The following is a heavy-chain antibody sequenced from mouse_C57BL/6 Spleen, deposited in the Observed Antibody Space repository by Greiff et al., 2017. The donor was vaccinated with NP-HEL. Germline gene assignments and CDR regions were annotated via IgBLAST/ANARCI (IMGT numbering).Heavy chain of an antibody. Sequence: QVQLQQPGAELVRPGTSVKLSCKASGYTFTSYWMHWVKQRPGQGLEWIGVIDPSDSYTNYNQKFKGKATLTVDTSSSTAYMQLSSLTSEDSAVYYCARDWDEAWFAYWGQGTLVTVSA. CDR3: ARDWDEAWFAY. D-gene: IGHD4-1*01. V-gene: IGHV1-59*01. CDR1: GYTFTSYW. J-gene: IGHJ3*01. CDR2: IDPSDSYT.